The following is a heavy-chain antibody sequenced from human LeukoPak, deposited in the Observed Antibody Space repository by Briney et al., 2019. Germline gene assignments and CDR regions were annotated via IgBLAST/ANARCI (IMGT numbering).Heavy chain of an antibody. J-gene: IGHJ4*02. Sequence: PGGSLRLSCAASGFTFSSYSMNWVRQAPGKGLEWVSSISSSSSYIYYADSVKGRFTISRDNAKNSLYLQMNSLRAEDTAVYYCAGSSWYEGYFDYWGQGTLATVSS. V-gene: IGHV3-21*01. D-gene: IGHD6-13*01. CDR2: ISSSSSYI. CDR1: GFTFSSYS. CDR3: AGSSWYEGYFDY.